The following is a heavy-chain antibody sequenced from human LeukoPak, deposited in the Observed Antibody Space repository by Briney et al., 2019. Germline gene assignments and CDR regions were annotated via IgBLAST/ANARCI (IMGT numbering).Heavy chain of an antibody. CDR2: ISYDGSNK. V-gene: IGHV3-30*18. CDR3: AKDRHDYSNSFDY. CDR1: GFTFSTYG. D-gene: IGHD4-11*01. Sequence: GGSLRLSCAASGFTFSTYGMHWVRQAPGKGLEWVAVISYDGSNKYYADSVKGRFTISRDNPKNTLYLQMNSLRAEDTAVFYCAKDRHDYSNSFDYWGQGTLVTVSS. J-gene: IGHJ4*02.